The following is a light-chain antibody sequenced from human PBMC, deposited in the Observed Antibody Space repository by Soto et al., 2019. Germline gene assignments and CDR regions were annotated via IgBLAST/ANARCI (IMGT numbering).Light chain of an antibody. Sequence: QSVLTQPPSASGSPGQSVTISCTGTSNDVGSYKYVSWYQQHPGKAPRLMIYEVSKRPSGVPDRFSGSKSGNTASLTVSGLQAEDEADYYCASYASKKSYVFGSGTKVTVL. CDR2: EVS. J-gene: IGLJ1*01. V-gene: IGLV2-8*01. CDR3: ASYASKKSYV. CDR1: SNDVGSYKY.